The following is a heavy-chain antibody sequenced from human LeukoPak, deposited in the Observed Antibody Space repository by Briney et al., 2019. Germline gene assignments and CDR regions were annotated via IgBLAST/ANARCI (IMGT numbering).Heavy chain of an antibody. J-gene: IGHJ4*02. Sequence: GGSLRLSCAASGFTFSSYSMNWVRQAPGKGLEWVSSISSSSSYIYYADSVKGRFTISRDNAKNSLYLQMNSLRAEDTAVYYCASRLGYSGYDVVDDYWGQGTLVTVSS. CDR1: GFTFSSYS. D-gene: IGHD5-12*01. CDR3: ASRLGYSGYDVVDDY. CDR2: ISSSSSYI. V-gene: IGHV3-21*01.